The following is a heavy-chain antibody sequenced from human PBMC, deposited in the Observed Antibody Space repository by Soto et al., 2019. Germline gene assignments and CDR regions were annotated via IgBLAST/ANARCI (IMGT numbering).Heavy chain of an antibody. CDR1: GGSSSSTSYY. Sequence: SETLSLTCTVSGGSSSSTSYYWGWIRQPPGKGLEWIGSIYSSGNTNYNPSLKSRVTISVDTSKNHFSLNLTSVTAADTAVYYSVATTMAYYYGMDVWGQGTTVTVSS. V-gene: IGHV4-39*02. CDR2: IYSSGNT. CDR3: VATTMAYYYGMDV. J-gene: IGHJ6*02. D-gene: IGHD5-12*01.